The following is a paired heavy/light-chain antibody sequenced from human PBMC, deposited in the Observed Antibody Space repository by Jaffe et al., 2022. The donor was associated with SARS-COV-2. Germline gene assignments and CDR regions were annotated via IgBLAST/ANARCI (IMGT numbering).Heavy chain of an antibody. CDR2: IAYDGNEK. Sequence: QVQLVESGGGVVQPGRSLKLSCAASGFIFSSYGMHWVRQASGKGLEWVAVIAYDGNEKYYTDSVKGRFTISRDNSKNTLYLQMNSLRAEDTAVYYCAKSEGAVAGTFEYWGQGTLVTVSS. V-gene: IGHV3-30*18. J-gene: IGHJ4*02. D-gene: IGHD6-19*01. CDR1: GFIFSSYG. CDR3: AKSEGAVAGTFEY.
Light chain of an antibody. CDR1: NIGIKN. CDR2: YNG. V-gene: IGLV3-21*04. Sequence: SYVLTQPPSVSVAPGKTASITCGGNNIGIKNVHWYQHKPGQAPVLVISYNGDRPSGIPERFSGSNSGNTATLTINRVEAGDEADYYCQLWDGSSDPPVFGGGTRLTVL. J-gene: IGLJ2*01. CDR3: QLWDGSSDPPV.